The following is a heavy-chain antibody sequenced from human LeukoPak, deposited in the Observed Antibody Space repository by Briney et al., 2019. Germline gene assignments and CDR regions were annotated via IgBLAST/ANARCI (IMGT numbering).Heavy chain of an antibody. Sequence: SETLSLTCTVSGGSISSYYWSWIRQPPGKGLEWIGYIYYSGSTNYNPSLKSRVTISVDTSKNQFSLKLSSVTAADTAVYYCARAPEGSWGEYFQHWGQGTLVTVSS. D-gene: IGHD2-15*01. CDR3: ARAPEGSWGEYFQH. J-gene: IGHJ1*01. CDR2: IYYSGST. CDR1: GGSISSYY. V-gene: IGHV4-59*01.